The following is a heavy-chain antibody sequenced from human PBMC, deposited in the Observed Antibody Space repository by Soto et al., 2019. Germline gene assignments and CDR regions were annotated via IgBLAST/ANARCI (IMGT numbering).Heavy chain of an antibody. CDR1: GGSINSGGYS. V-gene: IGHV4-30-2*01. Sequence: PSETLSLTCAVSGGSINSGGYSWNWILQPPGKGLERIGYIYNSGSTYYNRSLKSPVTISVDRSKNQFSLNLTSVTAADTAVYYCGGQLSAGGWFEPWGQGTLVTVSS. J-gene: IGHJ5*02. CDR2: IYNSGST. D-gene: IGHD1-26*01. CDR3: GGQLSAGGWFEP.